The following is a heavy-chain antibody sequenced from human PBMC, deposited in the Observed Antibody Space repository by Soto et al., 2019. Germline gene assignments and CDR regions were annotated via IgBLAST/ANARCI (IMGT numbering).Heavy chain of an antibody. CDR2: ISGSGGST. V-gene: IGHV3-23*01. J-gene: IGHJ4*02. CDR3: AKDLSISSGWYTRPTYYFDY. CDR1: GFTFSSYA. Sequence: GGSLRLSCAASGFTFSSYAMSWVRQAPGKGLEWVSAISGSGGSTYYADSVKGRFTISRDNSKNTLYLQMNSLRAEDTAVYYCAKDLSISSGWYTRPTYYFDYWGQGTLVTVSS. D-gene: IGHD6-19*01.